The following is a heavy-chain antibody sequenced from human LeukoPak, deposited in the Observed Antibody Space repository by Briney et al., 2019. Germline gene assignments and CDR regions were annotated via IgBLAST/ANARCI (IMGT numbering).Heavy chain of an antibody. CDR1: GFNFSSYD. V-gene: IGHV3-30-3*01. D-gene: IGHD3-10*01. J-gene: IGHJ4*02. CDR3: AREDMFLWFGEVYTYYFDY. CDR2: ISNDGSNK. Sequence: GGSLRLSCAASGFNFSSYDMHWVRQAPGKGLEWVALISNDGSNKNYADSVKGRFTISRDNSKNTLYLQIDSLKAEDTAVYYCAREDMFLWFGEVYTYYFDYWGQGTLVTVSS.